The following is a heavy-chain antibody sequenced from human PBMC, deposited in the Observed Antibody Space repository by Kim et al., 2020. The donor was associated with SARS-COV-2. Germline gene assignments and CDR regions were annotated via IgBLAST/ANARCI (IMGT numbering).Heavy chain of an antibody. D-gene: IGHD2-15*01. J-gene: IGHJ3*01. CDR2: ISHSGNT. CDR3: ARMVISDAVDFDG. CDR1: GSSIGAGYY. Sequence: SETLSLTCTVSGSSIGAGYYWAWIRQPPGRGLEWIGGISHSGNTYSNPSLQSRISISVDTSKRQFSLNVTSVTAADTAVYSCARMVISDAVDFDGWVQGT. V-gene: IGHV4-38-2*02.